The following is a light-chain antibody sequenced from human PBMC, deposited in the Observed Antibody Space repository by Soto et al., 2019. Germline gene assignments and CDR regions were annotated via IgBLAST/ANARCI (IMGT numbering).Light chain of an antibody. J-gene: IGLJ1*01. Sequence: QSALTKPASVTGSPGQSITISSTGTSSDVGSYNLVSWYQQHPGKAPKLMIYEGSKRPSGVSNRFSGSKSGNTASLTISELQAEDEADYYCCSYAGSSTFYVFGTGTKVTVL. CDR3: CSYAGSSTFYV. V-gene: IGLV2-23*01. CDR1: SSDVGSYNL. CDR2: EGS.